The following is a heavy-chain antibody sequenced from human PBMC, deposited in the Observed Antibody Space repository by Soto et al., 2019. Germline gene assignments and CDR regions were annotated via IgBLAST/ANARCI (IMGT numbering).Heavy chain of an antibody. CDR3: ARDRIVVVPAANNWFDP. J-gene: IGHJ5*02. CDR1: GYTFTSYA. Sequence: ASVKVSCKASGYTFTSYAMHWVRQAPGQRLEWMVWINAGNGNTKYSQKFQGRVTITRDTSASTAYMELSSLRSEDTAVYYCARDRIVVVPAANNWFDPWGQGTLVTVSS. V-gene: IGHV1-3*01. D-gene: IGHD2-2*01. CDR2: INAGNGNT.